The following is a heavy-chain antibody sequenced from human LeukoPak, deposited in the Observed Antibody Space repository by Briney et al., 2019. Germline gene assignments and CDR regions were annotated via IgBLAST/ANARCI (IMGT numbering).Heavy chain of an antibody. CDR3: ARDRLEGASPSGRYYYYMDV. D-gene: IGHD3-10*01. V-gene: IGHV1-69*13. CDR2: IIPVFNSP. J-gene: IGHJ6*03. Sequence: ASVKVSCKASGGAFSSSAVSWVRQAPGQGLEWMGGIIPVFNSPNYAQKFLGRLTITADESTRTAYMELSSLRSEDTAVYYCARDRLEGASPSGRYYYYMDVWGKGTTVTVSS. CDR1: GGAFSSSA.